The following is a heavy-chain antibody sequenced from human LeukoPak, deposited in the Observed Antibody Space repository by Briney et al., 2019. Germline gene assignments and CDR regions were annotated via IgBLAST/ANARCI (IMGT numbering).Heavy chain of an antibody. J-gene: IGHJ4*02. Sequence: GGSLRLSCAASGLTFSNYGMSWVRQAPGKGLEWVSAISGSGGNTYYADSVKGRFTISRDNSKNTLYLQMNSLRAEDTAVYYCAKSGYNRFDYWGQGTLVTVSS. CDR2: ISGSGGNT. CDR3: AKSGYNRFDY. CDR1: GLTFSNYG. D-gene: IGHD5-24*01. V-gene: IGHV3-23*01.